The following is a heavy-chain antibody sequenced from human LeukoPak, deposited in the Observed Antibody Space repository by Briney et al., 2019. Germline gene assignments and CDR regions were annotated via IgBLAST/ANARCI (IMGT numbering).Heavy chain of an antibody. J-gene: IGHJ4*02. Sequence: GASVKVSCKASGYTFTSYWIGWVRQMPGKGLEWMGIIYPGDSDTRYSPSFQGQVTISADKSISTAYLQWSSLKASDTAMYYCARPYLGGDYFDYWGQGTLVTVSS. CDR1: GYTFTSYW. V-gene: IGHV5-51*01. CDR2: IYPGDSDT. D-gene: IGHD3-16*01. CDR3: ARPYLGGDYFDY.